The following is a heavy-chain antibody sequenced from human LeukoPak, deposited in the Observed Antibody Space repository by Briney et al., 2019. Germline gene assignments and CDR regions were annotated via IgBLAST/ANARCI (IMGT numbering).Heavy chain of an antibody. CDR1: GYTFTSYG. Sequence: ASVKVSCKASGYTFTSYGISWVRQAPGQGLEWMGWISAYNGNTNYAQKLQGRVTMTTDTSTSTAYMELRSLRSDDTAVYYCARGHIGVAAHDDAFDIWGQGTMVTVSS. D-gene: IGHD6-19*01. CDR3: ARGHIGVAAHDDAFDI. J-gene: IGHJ3*02. CDR2: ISAYNGNT. V-gene: IGHV1-18*01.